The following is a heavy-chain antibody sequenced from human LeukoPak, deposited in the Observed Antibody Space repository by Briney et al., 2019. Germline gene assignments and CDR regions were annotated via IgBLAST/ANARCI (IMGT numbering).Heavy chain of an antibody. Sequence: GGSLRLSCAASGINFSGYAMHWVRQAPGKGLEWVAIISYDGSNKNYADSVKGRLTISRDNSNNMLFLQLNSLSTDDTAVYFCATAYSSGWADYWGQGTLVTVTS. CDR3: ATAYSSGWADY. V-gene: IGHV3-30*04. CDR1: GINFSGYA. CDR2: ISYDGSNK. D-gene: IGHD6-19*01. J-gene: IGHJ4*02.